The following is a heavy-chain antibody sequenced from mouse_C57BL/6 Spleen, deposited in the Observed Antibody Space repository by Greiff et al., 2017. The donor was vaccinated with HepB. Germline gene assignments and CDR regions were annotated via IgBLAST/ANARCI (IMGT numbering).Heavy chain of an antibody. CDR3: ARRGDYYGSRDYAMDY. CDR2: FHPYNDDT. J-gene: IGHJ4*01. CDR1: GYTFTTYP. Sequence: VQLQQSGAELVKPGASVKMSCKASGYTFTTYPIEWMKQNHGKSLEWIGNFHPYNDDTKYNEKFKGKATLTVEKSSSTVYLEVSRLTSDDSAVYYCARRGDYYGSRDYAMDYWGQGTSVTVSS. V-gene: IGHV1-47*01. D-gene: IGHD1-1*01.